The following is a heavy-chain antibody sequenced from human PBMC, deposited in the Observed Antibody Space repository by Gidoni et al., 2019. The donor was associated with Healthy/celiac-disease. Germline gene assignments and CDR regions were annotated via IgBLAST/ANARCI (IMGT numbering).Heavy chain of an antibody. Sequence: EVQLVESGGGLVQPGRSRRLSCTASGFTFGDYAMSWFRQAPGKGLEWVGFIRSKAYGGTTEYAASVKGRFTISRDDSKSIAYLQMNSLKTEDTAVYYCTRDPYGSGNWGLYGMDVWGQGTTVTVSS. CDR3: TRDPYGSGNWGLYGMDV. D-gene: IGHD3-10*01. V-gene: IGHV3-49*03. CDR2: IRSKAYGGTT. J-gene: IGHJ6*02. CDR1: GFTFGDYA.